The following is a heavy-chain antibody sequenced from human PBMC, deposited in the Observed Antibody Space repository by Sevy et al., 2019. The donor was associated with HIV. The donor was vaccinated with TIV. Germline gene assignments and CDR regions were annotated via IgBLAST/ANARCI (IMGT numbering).Heavy chain of an antibody. CDR3: ARALVSSTGVDYYYYGMDV. CDR1: GFTFSSYS. D-gene: IGHD2-2*01. J-gene: IGHJ6*02. CDR2: ISSSSSTI. V-gene: IGHV3-48*02. Sequence: GGSLRLSCAASGFTFSSYSMNWVRQAPGKGLEWVSYISSSSSTIYYADSVKGRFTISRDNAKNSLYLQMNSLRDEDTAVYYCARALVSSTGVDYYYYGMDVWGQGTTVTVSS.